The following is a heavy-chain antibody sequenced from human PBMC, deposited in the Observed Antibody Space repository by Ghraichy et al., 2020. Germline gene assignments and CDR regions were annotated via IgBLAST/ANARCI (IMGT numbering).Heavy chain of an antibody. CDR1: GFIFSNYA. CDR2: ISGSGGST. Sequence: GGSLRLSCAASGFIFSNYAMSWVRQAPGKGLEWVSAISGSGGSTYYADSVKGRFTISRDNSKNTLSLQMNSLRAEDTAVYYCAPGLGQHRYYFDYWGQGTLVTVSS. V-gene: IGHV3-23*01. J-gene: IGHJ4*02. D-gene: IGHD6-13*01. CDR3: APGLGQHRYYFDY.